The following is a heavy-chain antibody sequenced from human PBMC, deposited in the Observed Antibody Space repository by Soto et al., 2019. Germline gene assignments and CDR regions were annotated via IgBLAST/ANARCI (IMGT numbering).Heavy chain of an antibody. D-gene: IGHD5-18*01. CDR1: GVTVSNNY. J-gene: IGHJ3*02. Sequence: PGGSLRLSCAASGVTVSNNYMSWVRQAPGKGLEWVSVIYSGGRTYYADSVKGRFIISRDSSKNTLYLQMNSLRAEDTAVYYCAKSRGGYSDAFDIWGQGTMVTVSS. V-gene: IGHV3-66*01. CDR3: AKSRGGYSDAFDI. CDR2: IYSGGRT.